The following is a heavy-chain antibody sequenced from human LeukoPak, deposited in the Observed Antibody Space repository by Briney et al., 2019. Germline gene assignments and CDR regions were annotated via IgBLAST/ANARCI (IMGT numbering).Heavy chain of an antibody. J-gene: IGHJ3*02. CDR3: ARDGGYDWGSDAFDI. CDR2: IKQDGSEK. Sequence: GGSLRLSCAASGFTFSSYAMSWVRQAPGKGLEGVANIKQDGSEKYYVDSVKGRFTISRDNAKNTLYLQMNSLRAEDTAVYYCARDGGYDWGSDAFDIWGQGTMVTVSS. V-gene: IGHV3-7*01. D-gene: IGHD5-12*01. CDR1: GFTFSSYA.